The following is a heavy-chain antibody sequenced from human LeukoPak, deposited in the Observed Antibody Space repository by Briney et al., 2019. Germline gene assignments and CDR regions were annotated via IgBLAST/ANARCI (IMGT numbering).Heavy chain of an antibody. D-gene: IGHD3-10*01. J-gene: IGHJ6*03. CDR2: IYYSGNT. CDR1: GISISSSNFY. V-gene: IGHV4-39*02. Sequence: SETLSLTCTVSGISISSSNFYWGWIRQPPGKGLEWIGSIYYSGNTYYNASLKSQVSISIDTSKNQFSLRLTSVTAADTAVYYCARDLFYLDSGNYYKSYYYFMDVWGKGTTVTISS. CDR3: ARDLFYLDSGNYYKSYYYFMDV.